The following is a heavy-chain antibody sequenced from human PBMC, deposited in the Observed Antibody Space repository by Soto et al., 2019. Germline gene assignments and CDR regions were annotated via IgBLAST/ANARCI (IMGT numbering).Heavy chain of an antibody. D-gene: IGHD6-19*01. Sequence: QVQLHEPGPGLVKPSETLSLTCTVSDVSTTNFFWKWFRQPPGTGLEWIGIIHSSGTTNFTPSLESRVTISLDTSKSQCSLKMNSLTSAASAVYSCASGSGWVTDDWGRGSQVTVST. J-gene: IGHJ4*02. CDR3: ASGSGWVTDD. CDR1: DVSTTNFF. CDR2: IHSSGTT. V-gene: IGHV4-59*08.